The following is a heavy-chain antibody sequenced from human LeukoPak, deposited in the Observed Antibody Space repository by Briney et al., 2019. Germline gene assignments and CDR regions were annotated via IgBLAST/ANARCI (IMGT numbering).Heavy chain of an antibody. CDR1: GFTFSSYA. J-gene: IGHJ4*02. V-gene: IGHV3-23*01. CDR2: ISGSGGST. D-gene: IGHD3-16*02. Sequence: GGSLRLSCAASGFTFSSYAMSWVRQAPGKGLEWVSAISGSGGSTYYADSVKGRFTISRDNSKNTLYLQMNSLRAEDTAVYYCAIFDGGPEYYDYVWGSYRYRVDYWGQGTLVTVSS. CDR3: AIFDGGPEYYDYVWGSYRYRVDY.